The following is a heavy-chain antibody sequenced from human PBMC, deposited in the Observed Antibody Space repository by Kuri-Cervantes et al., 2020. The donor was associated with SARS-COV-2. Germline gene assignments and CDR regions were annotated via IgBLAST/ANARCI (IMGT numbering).Heavy chain of an antibody. CDR1: GFTFSSFA. CDR2: ISYDGNNT. D-gene: IGHD3-3*02. CDR3: AKARYRSFSNSISDY. J-gene: IGHJ4*02. Sequence: GESLKISCAASGFTFSSFAIHWVRQAPGKGLEWVAIISYDGNNTYYADSVKGRFTISRDNSKNTLYLQMNSLRAEDTAVYYCAKARYRSFSNSISDYWGQGTLVTVSS. V-gene: IGHV3-30-3*01.